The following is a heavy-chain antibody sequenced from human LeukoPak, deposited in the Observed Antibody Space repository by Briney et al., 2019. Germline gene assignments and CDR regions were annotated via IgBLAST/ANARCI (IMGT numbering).Heavy chain of an antibody. CDR2: IYYSGST. CDR3: ARTTDGGYTYGYFYYYYMAV. V-gene: IGHV4-59*01. D-gene: IGHD5-18*01. Sequence: SETLSLTCTVSGGSISSYYWSWIRQPPGKGLEWIGYIYYSGSTNYNPSLKSRVTISVDTSKNQFSLKLTSVTAADTAVYYCARTTDGGYTYGYFYYYYMAVWGKGTTVTISS. J-gene: IGHJ6*03. CDR1: GGSISSYY.